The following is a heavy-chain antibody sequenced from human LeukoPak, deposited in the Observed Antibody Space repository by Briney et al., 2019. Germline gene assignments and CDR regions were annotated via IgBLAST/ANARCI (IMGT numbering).Heavy chain of an antibody. CDR2: INPNSGGT. CDR1: GYTFTGYY. J-gene: IGHJ4*02. V-gene: IGHV1-2*02. Sequence: ASVKVPCKASGYTFTGYYMHWVRQAPGQGLEWMGWINPNSGGTNYAQKFQGRVTMTRDTSISTAYMELSRLRSDDTAVYYCARDQDDILTGYYTAPTGYWGQGTLVTVSS. CDR3: ARDQDDILTGYYTAPTGY. D-gene: IGHD3-9*01.